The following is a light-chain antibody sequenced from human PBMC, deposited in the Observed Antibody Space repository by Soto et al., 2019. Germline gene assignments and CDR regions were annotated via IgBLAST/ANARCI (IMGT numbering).Light chain of an antibody. Sequence: DIQMTQSPSSLSASVGDRVTITCRANQNIWSYLVWFQYKLGQAPRLLIHAASTLASGVPSRFSGSESGTDFTLTISGLEHEDSATYYCQQSYKTPWTFGQGTTVEIK. CDR2: AAS. J-gene: IGKJ1*01. CDR3: QQSYKTPWT. CDR1: QNIWSY. V-gene: IGKV1-39*01.